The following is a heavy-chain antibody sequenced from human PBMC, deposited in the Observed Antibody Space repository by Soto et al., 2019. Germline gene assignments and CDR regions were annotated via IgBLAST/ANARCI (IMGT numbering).Heavy chain of an antibody. V-gene: IGHV4-34*01. CDR3: ARAVDSSSWTYYYYYGMDV. D-gene: IGHD6-13*01. J-gene: IGHJ6*02. CDR2: INHSGST. CDR1: GGSFIGYY. Sequence: PAETLSLTCAVYGGSFIGYYWIWIRHPPGKGLEWIGEINHSGSTNYNPSLKSRVTISVDTSKNQFSLKLSSVTAADTAVYYCARAVDSSSWTYYYYYGMDVWGQGTTVTVSS.